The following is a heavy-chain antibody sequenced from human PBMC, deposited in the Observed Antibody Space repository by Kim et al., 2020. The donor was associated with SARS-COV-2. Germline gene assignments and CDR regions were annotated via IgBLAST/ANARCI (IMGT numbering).Heavy chain of an antibody. CDR3: ARRRYSYGLFDY. Sequence: SETLSLTCTVSGGSISSSSYYWGWIRQPPGKGLEWIGSIYYSGSTYYNPSLKSRVTISVDTSKNQFSLKLSSVTAADTAVYYCARRRYSYGLFDYWGQGTLVTVSS. V-gene: IGHV4-39*01. J-gene: IGHJ4*02. CDR1: GGSISSSSYY. CDR2: IYYSGST. D-gene: IGHD5-18*01.